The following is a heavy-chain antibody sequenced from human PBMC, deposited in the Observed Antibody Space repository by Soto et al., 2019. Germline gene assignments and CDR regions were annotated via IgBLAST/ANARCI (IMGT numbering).Heavy chain of an antibody. V-gene: IGHV4-39*01. CDR3: ARHGVKDIVLEPAAYEY. J-gene: IGHJ4*02. Sequence: SETLSLTCTVSGGSTSSRSYYWGWIRQPPGKGLEWIGSIYFSGSSYYNPSLKSRVTVSIDTSKNQFSLKLSSVTAADTAVYFCARHGVKDIVLEPAAYEYWGQGTLVTVSS. D-gene: IGHD2-2*01. CDR1: GGSTSSRSYY. CDR2: IYFSGSS.